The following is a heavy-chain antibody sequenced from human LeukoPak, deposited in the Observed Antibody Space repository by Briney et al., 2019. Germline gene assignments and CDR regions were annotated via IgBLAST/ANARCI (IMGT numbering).Heavy chain of an antibody. J-gene: IGHJ4*02. CDR2: INHSGST. CDR3: ARDPPMTTVTYLDY. CDR1: GGSFSGYY. Sequence: SETLSLTCAVYGGSFSGYYWSWIRQPPGKGLEWIGEINHSGSTNYNPSLKSRVTISVDTSKNQFSLKLSSVTAADTAVYYCARDPPMTTVTYLDYWGQGTLVTMSS. V-gene: IGHV4-34*01. D-gene: IGHD4-11*01.